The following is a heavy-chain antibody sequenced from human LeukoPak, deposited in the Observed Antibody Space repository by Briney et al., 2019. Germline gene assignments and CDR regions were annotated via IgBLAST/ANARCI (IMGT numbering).Heavy chain of an antibody. CDR3: ARVPGGVTTWFDP. Sequence: ASVKVSCKASGYTFTGYYLHWARQAPGQGLEWMGWINPNSGGTNYAQKFQGRVTMTRDTSISIAYMELSRLRSDDTALYYCARVPGGVTTWFDPWGQGTLVTVSS. CDR2: INPNSGGT. D-gene: IGHD3-16*01. V-gene: IGHV1-2*02. J-gene: IGHJ5*02. CDR1: GYTFTGYY.